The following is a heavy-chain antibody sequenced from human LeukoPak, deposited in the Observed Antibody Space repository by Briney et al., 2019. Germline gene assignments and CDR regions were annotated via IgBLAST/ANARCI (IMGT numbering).Heavy chain of an antibody. Sequence: GASVKVSCKASGYTFTSYGISWVRQAPGQGLEWMGWISAYNGNTNYAQKLQGRVTMTTDTSTSTACMELRSLRSDDTAVYYCARYCSGGSCWRWFDPWGQGTLVTVSS. CDR1: GYTFTSYG. D-gene: IGHD2-15*01. V-gene: IGHV1-18*01. J-gene: IGHJ5*02. CDR2: ISAYNGNT. CDR3: ARYCSGGSCWRWFDP.